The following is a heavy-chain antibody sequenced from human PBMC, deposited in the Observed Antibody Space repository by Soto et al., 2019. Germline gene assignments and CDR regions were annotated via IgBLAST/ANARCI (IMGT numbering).Heavy chain of an antibody. CDR1: GYTFTSYA. Sequence: QVQLVQSGAEVKKPGASVKVSCKASGYTFTSYAMHWVRQAPGQRLEWIGWINAGNGNTKYSQKFQGRVTITRDTSASTAYMELSSLRSEDTAVYYCARSKSSWLLHYYGMDVWGQGTTVTVSS. CDR2: INAGNGNT. J-gene: IGHJ6*02. CDR3: ARSKSSWLLHYYGMDV. D-gene: IGHD6-13*01. V-gene: IGHV1-3*01.